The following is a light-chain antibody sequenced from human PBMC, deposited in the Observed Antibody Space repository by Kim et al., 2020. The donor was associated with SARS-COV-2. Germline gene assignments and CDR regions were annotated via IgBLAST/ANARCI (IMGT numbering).Light chain of an antibody. CDR1: QSVSSNY. CDR2: GAS. CDR3: QHYGSST. Sequence: LSLSPGERATRACSASQSVSSNYLAWYQQKPGQAPRLLSYGASSRATGIPDRFSGSGSGTDFTLTISRLEPEDFAVYYCQHYGSSTFGGGTKLEI. V-gene: IGKV3-20*01. J-gene: IGKJ4*01.